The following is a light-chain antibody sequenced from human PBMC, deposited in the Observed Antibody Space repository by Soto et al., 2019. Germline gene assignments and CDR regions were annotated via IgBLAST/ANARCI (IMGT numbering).Light chain of an antibody. Sequence: DIQMTQSPSTLSASVGDGVTITCRASQNINTWLAWYQQKPGKAPKLLIYDASSLQSGVPSRFSGSGSGTEFPRTISSLQPDDVAAYYCQQYNSYSTFGQGTKVEIK. CDR3: QQYNSYST. V-gene: IGKV1-5*01. CDR1: QNINTW. CDR2: DAS. J-gene: IGKJ1*01.